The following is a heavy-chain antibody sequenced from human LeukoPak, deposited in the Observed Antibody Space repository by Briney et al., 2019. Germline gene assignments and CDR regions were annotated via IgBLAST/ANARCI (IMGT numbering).Heavy chain of an antibody. J-gene: IGHJ5*02. CDR3: ARTDGQNDEYYYGSGSQNWFDP. D-gene: IGHD3-10*01. V-gene: IGHV1-8*03. Sequence: ASVKVSCKASGYTFTSYDINWVRQATGQGLEWMGWMNPNSGNTGYAQKFQGRVTITRNTSISTAYMELSSLRSEDTAVYYCARTDGQNDEYYYGSGSQNWFDPWGQGTLVTVSS. CDR1: GYTFTSYD. CDR2: MNPNSGNT.